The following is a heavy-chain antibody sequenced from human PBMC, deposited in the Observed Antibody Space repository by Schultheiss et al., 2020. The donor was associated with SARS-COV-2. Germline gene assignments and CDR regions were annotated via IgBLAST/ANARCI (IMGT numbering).Heavy chain of an antibody. CDR2: ISGSGGST. J-gene: IGHJ5*02. D-gene: IGHD1-1*01. V-gene: IGHV3-23*01. CDR3: AITPGTTGTTVWFELDP. CDR1: GFTFSSYS. Sequence: GGSLRLSCAASGFTFSSYSMNWVRQAPGKGLEWVSAISGSGGSTYYADSVKGRFTISRDNSKNTLYLQMNSLRAEDTAVYYCAITPGTTGTTVWFELDPWGQGTLVTVSS.